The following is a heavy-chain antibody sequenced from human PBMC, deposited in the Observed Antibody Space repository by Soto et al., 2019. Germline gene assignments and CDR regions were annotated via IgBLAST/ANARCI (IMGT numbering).Heavy chain of an antibody. CDR3: ASSWELVGVDPYYYYGMDV. CDR1: GFTFSSYS. J-gene: IGHJ6*02. CDR2: ISSSSSYI. V-gene: IGHV3-21*04. Sequence: GGSLRLSCAASGFTFSSYSMNWVRQAPGKGLEWVSSISSSSSYIYYADSVKGRFTISRDNAKNSLYLQMNSLRAEDTAVYYCASSWELVGVDPYYYYGMDVWGQGTTVTVSS. D-gene: IGHD1-26*01.